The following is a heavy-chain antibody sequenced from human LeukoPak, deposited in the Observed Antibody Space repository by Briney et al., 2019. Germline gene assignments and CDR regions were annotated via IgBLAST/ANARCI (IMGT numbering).Heavy chain of an antibody. Sequence: GGSQRLSRAASGFTFSSYWMSWVRQAPGKGLEWVANIKQDGSEKDYVDSVKGRFTISRDNAKNSLYLQMNSLRAEDTAVYYCARMDIAVAGIFDYWGQGTLVTVSS. CDR3: ARMDIAVAGIFDY. D-gene: IGHD6-19*01. J-gene: IGHJ4*02. CDR1: GFTFSSYW. V-gene: IGHV3-7*01. CDR2: IKQDGSEK.